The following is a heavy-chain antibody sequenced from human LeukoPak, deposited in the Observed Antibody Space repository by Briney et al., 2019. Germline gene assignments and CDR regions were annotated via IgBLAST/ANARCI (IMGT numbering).Heavy chain of an antibody. CDR2: IKQDGSEK. V-gene: IGHV3-7*01. CDR1: GFTFSNYW. Sequence: GGSLRLSCAASGFTFSNYWMSWVRQAPGKGLEWVATIKQDGSEKYYVDSVKGRFTISRDNANNSLYLQMNSLGAEDTAVYYCARYDFWSGYSSNYYYYMDVWGKGTTVTVSS. D-gene: IGHD3-3*01. J-gene: IGHJ6*03. CDR3: ARYDFWSGYSSNYYYYMDV.